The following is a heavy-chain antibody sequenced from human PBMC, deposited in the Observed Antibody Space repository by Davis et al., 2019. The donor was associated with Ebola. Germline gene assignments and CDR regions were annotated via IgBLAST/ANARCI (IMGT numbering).Heavy chain of an antibody. CDR3: AREIGPSYFDY. D-gene: IGHD2/OR15-2a*01. CDR2: IKQDGSEK. J-gene: IGHJ4*02. V-gene: IGHV3-7*01. CDR1: GFTFSSYS. Sequence: PGGSLRLSCAASGFTFSSYSMNWVRQAPGKGLEWVANIKQDGSEKYYVDSVKGRFTISRDNAKNSLYLQMNSLRAEDTAVYYCAREIGPSYFDYWGQGTLVTVSS.